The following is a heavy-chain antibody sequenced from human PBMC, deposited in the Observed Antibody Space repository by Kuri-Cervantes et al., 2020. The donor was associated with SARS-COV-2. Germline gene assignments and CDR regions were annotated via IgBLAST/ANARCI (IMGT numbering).Heavy chain of an antibody. CDR1: GFTFSSYA. Sequence: ESLKISCAASGFTFSSYAMSWVRQPPGKGLEWIGYIYYSGSTNYNPSLKSRVTISVDTSKNQFSLKLSSVTAADTAVYYCAVLGELSTYDYYYYGMDVWGQGTTVTVSS. V-gene: IGHV4-59*01. D-gene: IGHD3-16*02. J-gene: IGHJ6*02. CDR3: AVLGELSTYDYYYYGMDV. CDR2: IYYSGST.